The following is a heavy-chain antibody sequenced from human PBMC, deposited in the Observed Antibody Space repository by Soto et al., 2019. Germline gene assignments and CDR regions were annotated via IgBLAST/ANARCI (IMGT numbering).Heavy chain of an antibody. D-gene: IGHD2-2*01. CDR1: GGTFSSYT. CDR2: IIPILGIA. J-gene: IGHJ3*02. CDR3: ASGRDCSSTSCYDDAFDI. V-gene: IGHV1-69*02. Sequence: GASVKVSCKASGGTFSSYTISWVRQAPGQGLEWMGRIIPILGIANYAQKFQGRVTITADKSTSTAYMELSSLRSEDMAVYYCASGRDCSSTSCYDDAFDIWGQGTMVTVSS.